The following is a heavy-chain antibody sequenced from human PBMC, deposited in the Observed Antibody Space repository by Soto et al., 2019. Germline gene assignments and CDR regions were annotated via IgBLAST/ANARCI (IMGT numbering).Heavy chain of an antibody. D-gene: IGHD3-22*01. V-gene: IGHV3-48*02. Sequence: PGGSLRLSCTPSGFIFSDYSMNWVRQAPGKGLEWISYITTTSSTMYYADSVKGRFTISRDNAKNSLYLQMNSLRDEDTAVYYCARDSSGRQYYGMDVWGQGTTFTVSS. CDR3: ARDSSGRQYYGMDV. CDR2: ITTTSSTM. CDR1: GFIFSDYS. J-gene: IGHJ6*02.